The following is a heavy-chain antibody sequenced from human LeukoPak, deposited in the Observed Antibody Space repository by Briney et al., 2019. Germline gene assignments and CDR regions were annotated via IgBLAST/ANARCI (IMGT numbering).Heavy chain of an antibody. CDR1: GFTFSSYS. D-gene: IGHD2-15*01. Sequence: GGSLRLSCAASGFTFSSYSMNWVRQAPGKGLEWVSSISSSSSYIYYADSVKGRFTISRDNAKNSLYLQMNSLRAEDTAVYYCARGHFFGLVVAATMGGAFDIWGQGTMVTVSS. CDR3: ARGHFFGLVVAATMGGAFDI. CDR2: ISSSSSYI. J-gene: IGHJ3*02. V-gene: IGHV3-21*01.